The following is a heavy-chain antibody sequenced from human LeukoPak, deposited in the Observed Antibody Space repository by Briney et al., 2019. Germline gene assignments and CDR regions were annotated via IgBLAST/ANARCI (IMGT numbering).Heavy chain of an antibody. V-gene: IGHV1-18*01. CDR3: ARDLRDEDYGDFDWFDP. J-gene: IGHJ5*02. CDR2: ISAYNGNT. CDR1: GYTFTSYG. D-gene: IGHD4-17*01. Sequence: ASVKVSCKASGYTFTSYGISWVRQAPGQGLEWMGWISAYNGNTNYAQKLQGRVTMTTDTSTSTAYMELRSLRPDDTAVYYCARDLRDEDYGDFDWFDPWGQGTLVTVSS.